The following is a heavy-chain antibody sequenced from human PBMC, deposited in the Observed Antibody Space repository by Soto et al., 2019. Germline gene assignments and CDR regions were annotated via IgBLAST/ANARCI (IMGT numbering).Heavy chain of an antibody. V-gene: IGHV4-4*07. CDR2: IYRDGKT. D-gene: IGHD2-2*02. CDR3: SRVGCSNRKCYTRGMDV. J-gene: IGHJ6*01. CDR1: GGAMEHYC. Sequence: TLGLSFTSCGGAMEHYCCWWVLELACKVLEWVWRIYRDGKTNYSPSLQSRVTMSLDTSKNQFSLHLRSVTSADTAIYYCSRVGCSNRKCYTRGMDVWGQGTTVPVSS.